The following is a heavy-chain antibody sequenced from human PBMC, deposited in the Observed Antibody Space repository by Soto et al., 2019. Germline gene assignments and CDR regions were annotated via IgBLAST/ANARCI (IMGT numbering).Heavy chain of an antibody. CDR3: AKDVSSGSYLYYFDY. CDR2: ISPTGGGT. V-gene: IGHV3-23*01. J-gene: IGHJ4*02. CDR1: GFTFSSYA. Sequence: GGSLRLSCAASGFTFSSYAVSWVRQAPGKGLEWVSAISPTGGGTYYADSVKGRFTISRDNSKNTLYLQMNSLRAEDTAIYYCAKDVSSGSYLYYFDYWGQGTLVTVSS. D-gene: IGHD1-26*01.